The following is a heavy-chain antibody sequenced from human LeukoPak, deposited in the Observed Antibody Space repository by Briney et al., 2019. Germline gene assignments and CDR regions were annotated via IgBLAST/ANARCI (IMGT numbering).Heavy chain of an antibody. CDR1: GGTFSSYA. D-gene: IGHD4-17*01. CDR2: IIPIFGTA. CDR3: ARPRPDGDDYYYYGMDV. J-gene: IGHJ6*02. V-gene: IGHV1-69*06. Sequence: SVKVSCKASGGTFSSYAISWVRQAPGQGLEWMGGIIPIFGTANYAQKFQGRVTITADKSTSTAYMELSSLRSEDTAVYYCARPRPDGDDYYYYGMDVWGQGTTVTVSS.